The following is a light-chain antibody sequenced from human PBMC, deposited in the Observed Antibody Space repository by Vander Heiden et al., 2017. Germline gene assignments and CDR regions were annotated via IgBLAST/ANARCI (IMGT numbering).Light chain of an antibody. CDR2: DAS. J-gene: IGKJ2*01. CDR1: QSVSSD. CDR3: HQYNNWPRT. Sequence: EIVLTQSPATLHLSPGERATLSCRASQSVSSDLAWYQQKAGQAPRLLISDASNRATGIPARFSGSGSGTDFTLTISNLEPEDFAVYYCHQYNNWPRTFGQGTKLEI. V-gene: IGKV3-11*01.